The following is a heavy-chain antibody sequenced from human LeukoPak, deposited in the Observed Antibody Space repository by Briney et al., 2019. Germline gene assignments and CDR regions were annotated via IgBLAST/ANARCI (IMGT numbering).Heavy chain of an antibody. V-gene: IGHV3-21*01. CDR2: ISSSSSYI. CDR1: GFTFSSYS. CDR3: ARQDIVATIADY. J-gene: IGHJ4*02. D-gene: IGHD5-12*01. Sequence: SGGSLRLSCAASGFTFSSYSMNWVRQAPGKGLEWVSSISSSSSYIYYADSVKGRFTISRDNAKNSLYLQMNSLRAEDTAVYYCARQDIVATIADYWGQGTLVTVSS.